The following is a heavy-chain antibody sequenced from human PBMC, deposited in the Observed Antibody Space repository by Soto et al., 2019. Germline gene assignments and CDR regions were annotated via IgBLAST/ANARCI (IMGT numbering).Heavy chain of an antibody. V-gene: IGHV3-33*06. CDR2: IWYDGSNK. D-gene: IGHD2-2*01. J-gene: IGHJ5*02. CDR3: AKGSPAAPYPRWFDP. Sequence: GGSLRLSCAASGFTFSSYGMHWVRQAPGKGLEWVAVIWYDGSNKYYADSVKGRFTISRDNSKNTLYLQMNSLRAEDTAVYYCAKGSPAAPYPRWFDPWGQGTLVTVSS. CDR1: GFTFSSYG.